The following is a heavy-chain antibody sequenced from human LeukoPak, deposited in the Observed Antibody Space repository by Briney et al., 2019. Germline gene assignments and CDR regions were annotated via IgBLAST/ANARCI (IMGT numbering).Heavy chain of an antibody. J-gene: IGHJ4*02. Sequence: SETLSITCTVSGGSISSGDYYWSWIRQPPGKGLEWIGYIYYSGSTYYNPSLKSRVTISVDTSKNQFSLKLSSVTAADTAVYYCAREFGLGGYYFDYWGQGTLVTVSS. CDR3: AREFGLGGYYFDY. D-gene: IGHD3-10*01. CDR2: IYYSGST. V-gene: IGHV4-30-4*01. CDR1: GGSISSGDYY.